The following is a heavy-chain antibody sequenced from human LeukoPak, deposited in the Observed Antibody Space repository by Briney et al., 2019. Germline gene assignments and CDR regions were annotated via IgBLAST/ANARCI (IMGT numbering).Heavy chain of an antibody. V-gene: IGHV3-30*18. D-gene: IGHD1-14*01. CDR3: AKEYRRLRFRLSVFDI. CDR2: MSYDGSKK. J-gene: IGHJ3*02. CDR1: GFTFNTYG. Sequence: GGSLRLSCAASGFTFNTYGMHWVRQAPGKGLEWVSVMSYDGSKKYYADSVKGRFTISRDNSKDTLYLQMNSLRPEDTAVYFCAKEYRRLRFRLSVFDIWGQGTMVTVSS.